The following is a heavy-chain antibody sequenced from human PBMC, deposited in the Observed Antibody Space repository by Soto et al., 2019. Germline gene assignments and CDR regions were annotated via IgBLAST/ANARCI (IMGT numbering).Heavy chain of an antibody. Sequence: QVQLVESGGGVVQPGRSLRLSCAASGFTFSSYGMHWVRQAPGKGLEWVAVIWYDGSNKYYADSVKGRFTISRENSKNPRYLQRNSLRAEDRDVYCCARDGEQYSSSWWVDHWGQGTLVTVSS. CDR2: IWYDGSNK. D-gene: IGHD6-13*01. CDR3: ARDGEQYSSSWWVDH. J-gene: IGHJ4*02. V-gene: IGHV3-33*01. CDR1: GFTFSSYG.